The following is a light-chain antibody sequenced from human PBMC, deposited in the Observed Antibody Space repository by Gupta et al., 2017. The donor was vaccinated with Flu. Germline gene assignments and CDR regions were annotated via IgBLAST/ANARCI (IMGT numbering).Light chain of an antibody. CDR3: QQYNNWPPYT. CDR1: QSVSSN. CDR2: GAS. V-gene: IGKV3-15*01. Sequence: ATLSVSPGERATLSCRASQSVSSNLAWYQQKPGQAPRLLIYGASTRATGIPARFSGGGSGTEFTLTISSLQSEDFAVYYCQQYNNWPPYTFGQGTKMEIK. J-gene: IGKJ2*01.